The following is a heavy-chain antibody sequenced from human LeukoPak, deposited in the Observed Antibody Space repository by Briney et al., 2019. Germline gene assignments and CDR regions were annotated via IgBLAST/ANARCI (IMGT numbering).Heavy chain of an antibody. V-gene: IGHV4-39*02. CDR2: IYYSGST. D-gene: IGHD5-12*01. Sequence: PSETLSLTCTVSGGSISSSSYYWGWIRQPPGKGLEWIGSIYYSGSTYYNPSLKSRVTISVDTSKNQFSLKLSSVTAADTAVYYCAREIRGYDCNFDYWGQGTLVTVSS. CDR1: GGSISSSSYY. CDR3: AREIRGYDCNFDY. J-gene: IGHJ4*02.